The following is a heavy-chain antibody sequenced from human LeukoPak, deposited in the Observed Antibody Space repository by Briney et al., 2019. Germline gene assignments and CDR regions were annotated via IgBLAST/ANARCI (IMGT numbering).Heavy chain of an antibody. CDR1: GFTFSSHW. CDR3: ARTANFAAGYYIDY. CDR2: INGDGSET. V-gene: IGHV3-74*01. D-gene: IGHD6-13*01. J-gene: IGHJ4*02. Sequence: GGSLRLSCSASGFTFSSHWMHWVRQAPGKGLVWVARINGDGSETNYAGSVRGRFTISRDNAKSTLYLQMNSLRAEDTAVYYCARTANFAAGYYIDYWGQGTLVTVSS.